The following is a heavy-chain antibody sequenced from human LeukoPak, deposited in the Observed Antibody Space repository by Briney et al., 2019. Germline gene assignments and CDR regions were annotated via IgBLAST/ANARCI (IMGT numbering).Heavy chain of an antibody. D-gene: IGHD2-21*02. CDR2: IYYSGST. Sequence: SETLSLTCTVSGGSISSYYWSWIRQPPGKGLEWIGYIYYSGSTNYNPSLKSRVTISVDTSKNQFSLKLSSVTAADTAVYCCARDDCGGDCSGFDYWGQGTLVTVSS. V-gene: IGHV4-59*01. J-gene: IGHJ4*02. CDR3: ARDDCGGDCSGFDY. CDR1: GGSISSYY.